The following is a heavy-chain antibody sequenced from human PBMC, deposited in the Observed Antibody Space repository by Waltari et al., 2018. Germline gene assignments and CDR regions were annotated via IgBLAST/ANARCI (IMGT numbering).Heavy chain of an antibody. D-gene: IGHD3-22*01. CDR2: RKKDGSDE. CDR3: ARDQWFAFDI. CDR1: RFTLSSYW. J-gene: IGHJ3*02. Sequence: VQLVESGAGLVKPGGCLQPPVPASRFTLSSYWMSLVRQAPGTGLEWVDNRKKDGSDEYYVDSVRGRFTISRDNAKNSLYLQMNSLRPEDTAVYYCARDQWFAFDIWGQGTMVTVSS. V-gene: IGHV3-7*01.